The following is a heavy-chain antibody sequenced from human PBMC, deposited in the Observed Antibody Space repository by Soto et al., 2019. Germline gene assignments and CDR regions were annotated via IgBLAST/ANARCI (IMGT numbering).Heavy chain of an antibody. Sequence: WGSLRLSCAASGFTFSDYYIIWIRHSPCKGLEWVSYISSSSSYTNYADSVKGRFTISRDNAKNSLYLQMNSLRAEDTAVYYCARDSTGTTPDYWGQGTLVTVSS. CDR3: ARDSTGTTPDY. V-gene: IGHV3-11*06. CDR1: GFTFSDYY. J-gene: IGHJ4*02. CDR2: ISSSSSYT. D-gene: IGHD1-7*01.